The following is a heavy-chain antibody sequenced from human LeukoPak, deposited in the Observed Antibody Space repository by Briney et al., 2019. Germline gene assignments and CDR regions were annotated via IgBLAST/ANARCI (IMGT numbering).Heavy chain of an antibody. Sequence: GGSLRLSCAASGFTFSSYAMHWVRQAPGKGLEWVAVISYDGSNKYYADSVKGRFTISRDNSKNTLYLQMNSLRAEDTAVYYCARDSNPIVTTVTTAFDLWGRGTLVTVSS. D-gene: IGHD4-17*01. CDR1: GFTFSSYA. J-gene: IGHJ2*01. CDR2: ISYDGSNK. CDR3: ARDSNPIVTTVTTAFDL. V-gene: IGHV3-30*04.